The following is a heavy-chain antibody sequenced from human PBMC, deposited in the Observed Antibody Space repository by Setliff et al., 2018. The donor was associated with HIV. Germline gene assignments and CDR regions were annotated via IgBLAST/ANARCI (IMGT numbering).Heavy chain of an antibody. CDR2: IYYSGST. CDR1: GGSISSGGYY. J-gene: IGHJ5*02. V-gene: IGHV4-31*03. D-gene: IGHD3-10*01. Sequence: PSETLSLTCTVSGGSISSGGYYWSWIRQHPGKGLEWVGYIYYSGSTYYNPSLKSRVTISVDTSKNQFSLKLSSVTAADTAVYYCARDEWGSGGGNWLDPWGQGTLVTVSS. CDR3: ARDEWGSGGGNWLDP.